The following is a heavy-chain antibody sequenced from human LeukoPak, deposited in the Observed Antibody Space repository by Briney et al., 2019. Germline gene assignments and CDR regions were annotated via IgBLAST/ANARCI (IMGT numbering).Heavy chain of an antibody. D-gene: IGHD1-26*01. CDR1: GFTFSSYE. J-gene: IGHJ6*03. CDR3: ARDPYSGSYGNYYYYFMDV. V-gene: IGHV3-48*03. Sequence: GGSLRLPCAASGFTFSSYEMNWVRQAPGKGLEWVSYISSSGSTIYYADSVKGRFTISRDNAKNSLYLQMNSLRAEDTAVYYCARDPYSGSYGNYYYYFMDVWGKGTTVTISS. CDR2: ISSSGSTI.